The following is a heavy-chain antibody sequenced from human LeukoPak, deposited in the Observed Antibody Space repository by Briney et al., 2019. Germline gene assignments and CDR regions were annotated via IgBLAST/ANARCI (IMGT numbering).Heavy chain of an antibody. CDR3: ARVPRIPYFWYFDL. CDR2: IYYSGST. Sequence: SGTLSLTCTVSGGSISSGDYIWSWIRQPPGKGLEWIGYIYYSGSTSYNPSLKSRVTMSLDMSKNQFSLKLSSVTAADTAVYYCARVPRIPYFWYFDLWGRGTLVTVSS. V-gene: IGHV4-30-4*01. CDR1: GGSISSGDYI. J-gene: IGHJ2*01. D-gene: IGHD2-21*01.